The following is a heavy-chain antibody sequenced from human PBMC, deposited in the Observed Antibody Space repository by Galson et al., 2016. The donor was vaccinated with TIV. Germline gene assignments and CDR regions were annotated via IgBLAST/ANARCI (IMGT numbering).Heavy chain of an antibody. CDR1: GHTLTDYT. CDR3: ARTIYSSTSRSAGYFDP. J-gene: IGHJ5*02. V-gene: IGHV1-2*02. D-gene: IGHD2-2*01. CDR2: INPNSGGT. Sequence: SVKVSCKASGHTLTDYTIQWLRQAPGQGLELIGWINPNSGGTKYTQKFQGRVTMTRDTSISTVYMELNILKSDDTALYYCARTIYSSTSRSAGYFDPWGRGTLVTVSS.